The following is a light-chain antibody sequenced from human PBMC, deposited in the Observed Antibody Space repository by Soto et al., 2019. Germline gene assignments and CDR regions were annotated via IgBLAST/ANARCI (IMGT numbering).Light chain of an antibody. V-gene: IGLV1-40*01. J-gene: IGLJ2*01. CDR2: GNS. Sequence: QSVLTQPPSVSGAPGQRVTISCTGSSSNIGAGYDVHWYQQLPGTAPKLLIYGNSNRPSGVPDRFSGSKSGTSASLAITGLQAEDEADYYWQSYDSGLSAHVVFGGGTKLTVL. CDR1: SSNIGAGYD. CDR3: QSYDSGLSAHVV.